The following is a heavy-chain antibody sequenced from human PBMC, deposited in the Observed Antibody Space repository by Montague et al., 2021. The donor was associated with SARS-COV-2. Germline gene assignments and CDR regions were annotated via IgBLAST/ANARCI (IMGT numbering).Heavy chain of an antibody. V-gene: IGHV4-39*07. D-gene: IGHD3-10*01. CDR3: ARDLRRGFDP. Sequence: SETLSLTCTVSGGSISSSSYYWGWIRQPPGKGLEWIGSIYYSGSTYYNPSPKSRVTISVDTSKNQFSLKLSSVTAADTAVYYCARDLRRGFDPWGQGTLITVSS. CDR1: GGSISSSSYY. CDR2: IYYSGST. J-gene: IGHJ5*02.